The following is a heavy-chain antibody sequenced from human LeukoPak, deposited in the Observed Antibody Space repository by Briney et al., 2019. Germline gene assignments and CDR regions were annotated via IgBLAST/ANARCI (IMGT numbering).Heavy chain of an antibody. J-gene: IGHJ6*03. Sequence: PSETLSLTCTVSGGSISSSSYYWGWIRQPPGKGLEWIGSIYYSGSTYYNPSLKSRVTISVDTSKNQFSLKLSSVTAADTAVYYCAREGGIDYYGSGSYYYYYYMDVWGKGTTVTISS. CDR1: GGSISSSSYY. CDR3: AREGGIDYYGSGSYYYYYYMDV. CDR2: IYYSGST. D-gene: IGHD3-10*01. V-gene: IGHV4-39*07.